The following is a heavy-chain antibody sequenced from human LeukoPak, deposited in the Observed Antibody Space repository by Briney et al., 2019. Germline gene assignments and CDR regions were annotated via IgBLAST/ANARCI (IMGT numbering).Heavy chain of an antibody. D-gene: IGHD6-13*01. V-gene: IGHV4-34*01. CDR3: ASLSTIAAAGNSYYYYGMDV. CDR1: GGXFSGYY. Sequence: SETLSLTCAVYGGXFSGYYCSWIRQPPGKGLEWIGEINHSGSTNYNPSLKSRVTISVDTSKNQFSLKLSSVTAADTAVYYCASLSTIAAAGNSYYYYGMDVWGQGTTVTVSS. CDR2: INHSGST. J-gene: IGHJ6*02.